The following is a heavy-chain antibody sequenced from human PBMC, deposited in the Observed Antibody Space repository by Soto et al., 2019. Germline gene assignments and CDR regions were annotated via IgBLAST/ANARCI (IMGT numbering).Heavy chain of an antibody. V-gene: IGHV1-69*01. J-gene: IGHJ3*01. CDR3: TRGQASDV. Sequence: QVQLVQSGAEVKKPGSSVKVSCKASRGSFSSFVISWVRQAPGQGFEWLGGFMPIIGSANYAQNFQGRLTINADESTNIAYMELSILRSEDTAVYYCTRGQASDVWGQGTMVTVSS. CDR1: RGSFSSFV. CDR2: FMPIIGSA.